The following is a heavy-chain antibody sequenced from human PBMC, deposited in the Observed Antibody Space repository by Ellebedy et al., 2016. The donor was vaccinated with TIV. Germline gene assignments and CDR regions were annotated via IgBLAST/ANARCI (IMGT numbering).Heavy chain of an antibody. CDR2: IYSGGST. V-gene: IGHV3-53*01. CDR1: GFTFRNFA. CDR3: AKGEVVTAIGAFDI. J-gene: IGHJ3*02. Sequence: GESLKISCAASGFTFRNFAMTWVRQAPGKGLEWVSVIYSGGSTYYADSVKGRFTISRDNSKNTLYLQMNSLRAEDTAVYYCAKGEVVTAIGAFDIWGQGTMVTVSS. D-gene: IGHD2-21*02.